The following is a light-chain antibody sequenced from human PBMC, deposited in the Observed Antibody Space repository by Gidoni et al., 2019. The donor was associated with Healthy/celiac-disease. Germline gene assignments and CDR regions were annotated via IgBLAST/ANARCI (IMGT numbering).Light chain of an antibody. CDR2: WAS. Sequence: DIVMTQSPDSLAVSLGERATINCKSSQSVLYSSNNKNYLAWYQQKPGQPPKLLIYWASTRESGVPDRLSGSGSGTDFTLTISSLQAEDVAVYYCQQDYSTPRSFGQGTKLEIK. CDR1: QSVLYSSNNKNY. V-gene: IGKV4-1*01. J-gene: IGKJ2*03. CDR3: QQDYSTPRS.